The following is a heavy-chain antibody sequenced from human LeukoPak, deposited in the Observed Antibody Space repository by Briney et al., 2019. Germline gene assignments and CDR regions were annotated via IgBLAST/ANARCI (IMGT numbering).Heavy chain of an antibody. CDR1: GFTFSSYS. Sequence: GGSLRLSCAASGFTFSSYSMTWVRQAPGKGLEWVSYITYSSRIIYYADSVRGRFTISRDNAKNSLYLQMNSLRAEDTAVYYCARDGPWIQLSSPRAFDIWGQGTMVTVSS. CDR3: ARDGPWIQLSSPRAFDI. J-gene: IGHJ3*02. CDR2: ITYSSRII. D-gene: IGHD5-18*01. V-gene: IGHV3-48*01.